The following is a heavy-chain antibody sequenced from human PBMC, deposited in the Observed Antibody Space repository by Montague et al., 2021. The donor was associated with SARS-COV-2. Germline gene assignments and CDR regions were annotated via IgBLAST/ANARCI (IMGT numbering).Heavy chain of an antibody. V-gene: IGHV3-23*01. D-gene: IGHD3-10*01. CDR2: ISASGVRT. Sequence: SLRLSCAASGFTFSTYAMTWVRQAPGKGLEWVSSISASGVRTHYXDSXKGRFTISRDNSKNTLYLQMSSLRAEDTAVYFCLNYHGSGSYGDFWGQGTLVTVSP. CDR1: GFTFSTYA. J-gene: IGHJ4*02. CDR3: LNYHGSGSYGDF.